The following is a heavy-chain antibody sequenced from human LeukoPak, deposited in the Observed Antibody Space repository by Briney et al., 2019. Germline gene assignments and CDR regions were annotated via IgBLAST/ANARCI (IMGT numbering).Heavy chain of an antibody. CDR3: ARVLYYYDSSGYPDAFDI. J-gene: IGHJ3*02. CDR1: GGSISSYY. Sequence: SETLSLTCTVSGGSISSYYWSWIRQPPGKGLEWIGYIYYSGSTNYNPSLKSRVTISVDTSKNQFSLKLSSVTAADTAVYYCARVLYYYDSSGYPDAFDIWGQGTMVTVSS. CDR2: IYYSGST. V-gene: IGHV4-59*01. D-gene: IGHD3-22*01.